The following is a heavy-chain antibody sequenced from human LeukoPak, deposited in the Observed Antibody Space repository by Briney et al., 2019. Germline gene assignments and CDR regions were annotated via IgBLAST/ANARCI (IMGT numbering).Heavy chain of an antibody. CDR3: ATSLDYYDRSGYYSH. V-gene: IGHV1-18*01. Sequence: ASVKVSCKASGYTFNTYGISWVRQAPGQGPEWMGWISAYNGKSNYAQKFQGRVTITADKSTITAYMELSSLRSEDTAVYYCATSLDYYDRSGYYSHWGQGTLVTVSS. D-gene: IGHD3-22*01. J-gene: IGHJ4*02. CDR1: GYTFNTYG. CDR2: ISAYNGKS.